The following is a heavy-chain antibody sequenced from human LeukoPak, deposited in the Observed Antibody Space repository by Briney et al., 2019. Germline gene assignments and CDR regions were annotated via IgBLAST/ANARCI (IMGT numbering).Heavy chain of an antibody. D-gene: IGHD3-3*02. J-gene: IGHJ4*02. CDR2: ISPYIGNT. V-gene: IGHV1-18*01. CDR1: GYTFTKYD. CDR3: ARFTPRLSREKFDY. Sequence: ASVKVSCKASGYTFTKYDIHWVRQAPGQPLEWMEWISPYIGNTYYSQKLQGRVTMTTDTSTTTAYMELRSLRSDDTGVYYCARFTPRLSREKFDYWGQGTLVTVSS.